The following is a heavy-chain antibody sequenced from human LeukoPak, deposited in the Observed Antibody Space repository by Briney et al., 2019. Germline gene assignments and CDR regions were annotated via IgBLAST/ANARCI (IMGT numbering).Heavy chain of an antibody. CDR3: AIHIVVVPAAKKKIWFDP. CDR2: INHSGST. CDR1: GGSFSGYY. J-gene: IGHJ5*02. D-gene: IGHD2-2*01. V-gene: IGHV4-34*01. Sequence: PSETLSLTCAVYGGSFSGYYWSWIRQPPGKGLEWSGEINHSGSTNYNPSLKSRVTISVDTSKNQFSLKLSSVTAADTAVYYCAIHIVVVPAAKKKIWFDPWGQGTLVTVHS.